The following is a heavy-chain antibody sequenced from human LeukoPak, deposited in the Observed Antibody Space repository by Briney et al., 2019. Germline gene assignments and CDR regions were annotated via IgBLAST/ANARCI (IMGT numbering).Heavy chain of an antibody. D-gene: IGHD1-1*01. CDR3: VRDRQLAY. CDR2: IYQSGRT. Sequence: SDTLSLTCTVSAPSISNSYGSWIRQPPGKGRGWMGYIYQSGRTAYNPSLKSRATISVDTSRNQFTLKLYSVPAPATAVYFWVRDRQLAYGGQRILVTVS. CDR1: APSISNSY. J-gene: IGHJ4*02. V-gene: IGHV4-59*07.